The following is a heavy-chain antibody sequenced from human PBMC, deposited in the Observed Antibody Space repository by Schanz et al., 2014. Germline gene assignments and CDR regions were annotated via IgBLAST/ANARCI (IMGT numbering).Heavy chain of an antibody. CDR2: IVPIAGIT. D-gene: IGHD3-22*01. Sequence: QVQLLQSGAEVKKPGASMKVSCKASGYTFTTYYMLWVRQAPGQGLEWMGRIVPIAGITNYAQRCQGRVTITADKSADTAYMELSSLRSEDTAVYYCAREVGLYDRGWFDPWGQGTLVIVSS. CDR3: AREVGLYDRGWFDP. CDR1: GYTFTTYY. J-gene: IGHJ5*02. V-gene: IGHV1-46*01.